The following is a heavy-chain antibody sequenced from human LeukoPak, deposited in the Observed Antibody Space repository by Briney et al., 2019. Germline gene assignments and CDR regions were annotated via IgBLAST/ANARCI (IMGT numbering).Heavy chain of an antibody. CDR2: INPSGGSA. J-gene: IGHJ4*02. CDR3: ARVWGTTGYFDY. D-gene: IGHD4-17*01. V-gene: IGHV1-46*01. Sequence: ASVKVSCKASGYTFTSYYMHWVRQAPGQGLEWMGIINPSGGSASYAQKFQGRVTMTRDTSTSTVYMELSSLRSEDTAVYYCARVWGTTGYFDYWGQGTLVTVSS. CDR1: GYTFTSYY.